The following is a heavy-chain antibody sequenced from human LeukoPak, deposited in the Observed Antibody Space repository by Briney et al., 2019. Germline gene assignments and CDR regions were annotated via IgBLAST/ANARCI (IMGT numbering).Heavy chain of an antibody. CDR1: GYTFTGYY. J-gene: IGHJ5*02. CDR2: INPNSGGT. CDR3: ARVFPYYDSSGYLQVIGWFDP. D-gene: IGHD3-22*01. Sequence: ASVKVSCKASGYTFTGYYMHWVRQAPGQGLEWMGRINPNSGGTNYAQKFQGRVTMTRDTSISTAYMELSRLRSEDTAVYYCARVFPYYDSSGYLQVIGWFDPWGQGTLVTVSS. V-gene: IGHV1-2*06.